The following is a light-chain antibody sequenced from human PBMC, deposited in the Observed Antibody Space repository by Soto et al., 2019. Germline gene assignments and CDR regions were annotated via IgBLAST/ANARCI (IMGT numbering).Light chain of an antibody. CDR2: YDD. J-gene: IGLJ2*01. V-gene: IGLV1-36*01. CDR1: SSKIGNND. Sequence: QSVLTQPPSVSEAPRQRVTISCSGSSSKIGNNDVNWYQQLPGKAPKLLIYYDDLLPSGVSDRFSGSKSGTSASLAISCLQYEDEADYYCGASDDSRNGVVFGGGTKLTVL. CDR3: GASDDSRNGVV.